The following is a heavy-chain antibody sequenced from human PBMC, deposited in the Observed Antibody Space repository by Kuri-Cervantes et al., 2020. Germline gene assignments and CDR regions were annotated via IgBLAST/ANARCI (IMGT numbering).Heavy chain of an antibody. CDR2: IRSDGSNK. CDR3: AREFSGYYYVGSDAFDI. V-gene: IGHV3-30*02. J-gene: IGHJ3*02. D-gene: IGHD3-22*01. CDR1: GFTFSTYG. Sequence: GESLKISCAASGFTFSTYGMHWVRQAPGKGPEWVAFIRSDGSNKYYADSVKGRFSISRDNSKNSLYPQMNSLRAEDTAVYYCAREFSGYYYVGSDAFDIWGQGTMVTVSS.